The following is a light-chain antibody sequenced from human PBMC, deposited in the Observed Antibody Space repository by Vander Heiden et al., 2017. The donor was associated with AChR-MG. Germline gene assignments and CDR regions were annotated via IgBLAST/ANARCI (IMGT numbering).Light chain of an antibody. J-gene: IGLJ2*01. CDR1: SSNIGAGYD. CDR2: GNS. CDR3: QSYDSSLSAYVV. Sequence: QSVLTQPPPVPGAPGPSVTISSTGSSSNIGAGYDVHWYQQLPGTAPKLLIYGNSNRPSGVPDRFSGSKSGTSASLAITGLQAEDEADYYCQSYDSSLSAYVVFGGGTKLTVL. V-gene: IGLV1-40*01.